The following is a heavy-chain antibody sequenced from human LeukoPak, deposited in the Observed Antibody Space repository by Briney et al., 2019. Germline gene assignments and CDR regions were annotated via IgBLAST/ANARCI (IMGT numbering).Heavy chain of an antibody. J-gene: IGHJ4*02. V-gene: IGHV3-30-3*01. D-gene: IGHD3-22*01. CDR2: ISYDGSNK. CDR1: GFTFSSYA. Sequence: GGSLRLSCAASGFTFSSYAMPWVRQAPGKGLEWVAVISYDGSNKYYADSVKGRFTISRDNSKNTLYLQMNSLRAEDTAVYYCARDSYYYDSSGYPEYWGQGTLVTVSS. CDR3: ARDSYYYDSSGYPEY.